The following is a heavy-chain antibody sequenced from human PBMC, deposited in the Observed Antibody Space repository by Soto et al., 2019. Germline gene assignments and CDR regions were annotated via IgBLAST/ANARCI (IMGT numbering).Heavy chain of an antibody. CDR1: GGSFSGYY. J-gene: IGHJ6*03. V-gene: IGHV4-34*01. CDR3: ARGGGDYYMDV. Sequence: QVQLQQWGAGLLKPSETLSLPCAVYGGSFSGYYWSWLRQPPGKGLDWIGKINHSGSTNCNPSLKSPVTISVDTSKNQFPRKLSSVTAADTAGDYWARGGGDYYMDVWGKGTTVTVSS. CDR2: INHSGST. D-gene: IGHD3-16*01.